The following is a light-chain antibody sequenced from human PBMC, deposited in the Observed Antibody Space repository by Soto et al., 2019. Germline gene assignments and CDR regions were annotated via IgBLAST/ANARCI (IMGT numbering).Light chain of an antibody. CDR2: GAF. CDR3: QQYNSYWT. V-gene: IGKV3-20*01. J-gene: IGKJ1*01. CDR1: QSVRTNY. Sequence: EIVLTHSPGTLSLSPGERATLSFRASQSVRTNYLAWYQQKRGQAPWLLIYGAFNRAGGVPDRFSGSGSGTEFTLTISSLQPDDFATYYCQQYNSYWTFGQGTKV.